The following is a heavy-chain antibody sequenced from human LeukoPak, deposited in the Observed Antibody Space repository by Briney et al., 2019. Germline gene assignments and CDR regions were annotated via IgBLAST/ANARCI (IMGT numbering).Heavy chain of an antibody. CDR1: GFTFSSYG. D-gene: IGHD6-19*01. J-gene: IGHJ4*02. Sequence: GGSLRLSCAASGFTFSSYGMHWVRQAPGKGLEWVAVISYDGSNKYYADSVKGRFTISRDNSKNTLYLQMNSLRAEDTAVYYCAKVPAYSSGWYAGPYDYWGQGTLVTVSS. V-gene: IGHV3-30*18. CDR2: ISYDGSNK. CDR3: AKVPAYSSGWYAGPYDY.